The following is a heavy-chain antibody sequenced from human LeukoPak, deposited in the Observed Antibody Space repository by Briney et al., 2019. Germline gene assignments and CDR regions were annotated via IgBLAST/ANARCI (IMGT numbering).Heavy chain of an antibody. Sequence: KSSETLSLTCTVSGGSICSGSFFWGWIRQPPGKGLEWIGIMYYSGSTYYNPSLRSRVIISVDTSKNQFSLKLSSVTAADTAVYYCAITTVTYGAGGAFDIWGQGTMVTVSS. V-gene: IGHV4-39*01. CDR3: AITTVTYGAGGAFDI. D-gene: IGHD4-17*01. CDR1: GGSICSGSFF. CDR2: MYYSGST. J-gene: IGHJ3*02.